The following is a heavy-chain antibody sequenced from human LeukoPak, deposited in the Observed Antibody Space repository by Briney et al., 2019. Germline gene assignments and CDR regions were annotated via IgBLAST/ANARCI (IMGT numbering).Heavy chain of an antibody. CDR3: ARLGLYGSGSRKYYFDY. J-gene: IGHJ4*02. D-gene: IGHD3-10*01. Sequence: SETLSLTCTVSGGSISSGSYYWSWIRQPAGKGLEWIGRIYTSGSTNYNPSLKSRVTISVDTSKNQFSLKLSSVTAADTAVYYCARLGLYGSGSRKYYFDYWGQGTLVTVSS. CDR2: IYTSGST. CDR1: GGSISSGSYY. V-gene: IGHV4-61*02.